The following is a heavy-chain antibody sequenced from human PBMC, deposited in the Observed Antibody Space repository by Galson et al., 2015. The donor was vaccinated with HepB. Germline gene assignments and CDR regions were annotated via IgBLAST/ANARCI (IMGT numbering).Heavy chain of an antibody. CDR3: ARQPSTGDRGRGRFDP. J-gene: IGHJ5*02. Sequence: ETLSLTCTVSGGSISSDSDYWGWIRQPPGRGLEYIGSVHFRGSTCYNPSLKSLVTISVDTSKNQFSLMLRSVTAADTAVYYCARQPSTGDRGRGRFDPWGQGTLVTVSS. V-gene: IGHV4-39*01. CDR2: VHFRGST. D-gene: IGHD1-1*01. CDR1: GGSISSDSDY.